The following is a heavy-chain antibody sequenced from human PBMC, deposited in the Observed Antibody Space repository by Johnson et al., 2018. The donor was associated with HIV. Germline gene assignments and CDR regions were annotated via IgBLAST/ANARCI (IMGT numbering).Heavy chain of an antibody. CDR3: SRVQLVAADVFNI. CDR1: GFTFSTNW. D-gene: IGHD2-2*01. CDR2: ISDDGNDI. J-gene: IGHJ3*02. Sequence: VQLVESGGGLVQPGGSLRLSCVGSGFTFSTNWMHWVRQAPGKGLAWVARISDDGNDISYADSVKGRFTISRDNAKNTLYLRMASLGAEDTAMYYRSRVQLVAADVFNIWGQGTMVTVSS. V-gene: IGHV3-74*03.